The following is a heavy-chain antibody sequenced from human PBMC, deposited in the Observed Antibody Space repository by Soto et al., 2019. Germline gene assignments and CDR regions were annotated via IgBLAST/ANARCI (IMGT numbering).Heavy chain of an antibody. V-gene: IGHV4-59*01. Sequence: SETLSLTCTVSGGSISSYYWSWIRQPPGKGLEWIGYIYYSGSTNYNPSLKSRVTISVDTSKNQFSLKLSSVTAADTAVYYCARGGGSPYNNHEFDFWGQGTPVNVSS. CDR1: GGSISSYY. CDR2: IYYSGST. CDR3: ARGGGSPYNNHEFDF. J-gene: IGHJ4*02. D-gene: IGHD1-20*01.